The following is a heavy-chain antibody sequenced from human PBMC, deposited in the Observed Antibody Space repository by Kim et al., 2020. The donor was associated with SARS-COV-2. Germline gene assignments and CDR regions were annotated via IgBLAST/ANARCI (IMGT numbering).Heavy chain of an antibody. CDR2: ISTSGNTI. CDR3: ARYCSSTSCYIGGRYYYYMDV. J-gene: IGHJ6*03. Sequence: GGSLRLSCAASGFTLSSYEMNWVRQAPGKGLEWVSYISTSGNTIYYADSVQGRFTISRDNGKNSLYLQMNGLRAEDTALYYCARYCSSTSCYIGGRYYYYMDVWGEGTTVTVSS. D-gene: IGHD2-2*02. V-gene: IGHV3-48*03. CDR1: GFTLSSYE.